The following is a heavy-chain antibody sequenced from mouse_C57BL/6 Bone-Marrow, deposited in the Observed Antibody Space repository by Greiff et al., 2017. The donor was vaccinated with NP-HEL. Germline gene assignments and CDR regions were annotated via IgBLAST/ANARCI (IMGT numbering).Heavy chain of an antibody. Sequence: EVKLMESGGGLVKPGGSLKLSCAASGFTFSSYAMSWVRQTPEKRLEWVATISDGGSYTYYPDTVTGRFTISKDNAKNNLELQMRHLKSENTAMYYCARDYDGYDVWCFDVWGTGTTVTVSS. CDR2: ISDGGSYT. CDR3: ARDYDGYDVWCFDV. J-gene: IGHJ1*03. D-gene: IGHD2-3*01. CDR1: GFTFSSYA. V-gene: IGHV5-4*01.